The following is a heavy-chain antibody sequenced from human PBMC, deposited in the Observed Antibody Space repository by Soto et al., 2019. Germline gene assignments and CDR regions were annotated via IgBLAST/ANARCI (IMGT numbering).Heavy chain of an antibody. CDR1: GGSLISYA. Sequence: GXSVKVSCKASGGSLISYASIWVRQAPGQGLEWMGGFDPEGGEAIYAQKWHGRVTVTEDTVTDTAYMELSGLKSDDTAVYYCAPPTPPRGAMITNINFDFCGQGTPVTVSS. D-gene: IGHD3-10*01. J-gene: IGHJ4*02. CDR2: FDPEGGEA. V-gene: IGHV1-24*01. CDR3: APPTPPRGAMITNINFDF.